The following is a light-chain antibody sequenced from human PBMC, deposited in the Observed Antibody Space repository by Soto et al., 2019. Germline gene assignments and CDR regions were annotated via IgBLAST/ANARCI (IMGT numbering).Light chain of an antibody. J-gene: IGKJ4*01. Sequence: DIKMTQSPSSLSASVGDSVTLTCQASEDVSAYVSWYQQKPGRAPKLLIYDASKLETGVPSRFSGSGSGTDFSFTIRDLQPEDFATYYCQLYKNVILTFGGGTRVDI. V-gene: IGKV1-33*01. CDR3: QLYKNVILT. CDR1: EDVSAY. CDR2: DAS.